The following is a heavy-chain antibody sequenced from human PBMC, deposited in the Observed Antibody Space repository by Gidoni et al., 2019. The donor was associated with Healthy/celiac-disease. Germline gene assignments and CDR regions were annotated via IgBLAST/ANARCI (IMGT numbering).Heavy chain of an antibody. CDR3: ASMTTYDSSGYYYGGVGWFDP. V-gene: IGHV3-66*01. D-gene: IGHD3-22*01. CDR2: IYSGDNT. CDR1: GFTVGSKY. J-gene: IGHJ5*02. Sequence: EVQLVESGGGLVQPGGSLRLSCAASGFTVGSKYTRWVRQAPGKGLEWVSVIYSGDNTYYADSVKGRFTISRDNSKNTLYLQMNSLRAEDTAVYYCASMTTYDSSGYYYGGVGWFDPWGQGTLVTVSS.